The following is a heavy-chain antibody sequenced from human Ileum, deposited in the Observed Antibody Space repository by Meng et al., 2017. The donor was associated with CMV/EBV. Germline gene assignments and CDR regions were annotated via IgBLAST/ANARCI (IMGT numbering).Heavy chain of an antibody. D-gene: IGHD6-19*01. Sequence: QVQLQVSGPGLVKSSQPLSLTCTVSVDSVCSCNYFWNWIRKPAGKGLEWIGRVYASGTTNYNPSLESRVTISVDSSKNQFSLNLSSVTAADTAVYYCARGDRSVTGTLDYWGQGTLVTVSS. CDR3: ARGDRSVTGTLDY. V-gene: IGHV4-61*02. CDR2: VYASGTT. J-gene: IGHJ4*02. CDR1: VDSVCSCNYF.